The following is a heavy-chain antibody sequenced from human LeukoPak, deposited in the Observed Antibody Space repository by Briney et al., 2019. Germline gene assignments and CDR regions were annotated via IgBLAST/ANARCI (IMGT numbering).Heavy chain of an antibody. V-gene: IGHV4-4*02. CDR2: IYHSGST. D-gene: IGHD6-19*01. J-gene: IGHJ6*02. CDR3: ARRGSGWYRGRYYYYGMDV. Sequence: PSGTLSLTCAVSGGSISSSNWWSWVRQPPGKGLEWIGEIYHSGSTNYNPSLKSRVTISVDKSKNQFSLKLSSVTAADTAVYYCARRGSGWYRGRYYYYGMDVWGQGTTVTVSS. CDR1: GGSISSSNW.